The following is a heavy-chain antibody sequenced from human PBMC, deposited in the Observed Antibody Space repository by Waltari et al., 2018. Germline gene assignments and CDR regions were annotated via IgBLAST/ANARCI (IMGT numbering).Heavy chain of an antibody. V-gene: IGHV3-74*01. D-gene: IGHD1-26*01. J-gene: IGHJ4*02. CDR2: INNDGRGT. CDR1: GFIFPSAW. Sequence: EVQLVEAGGGLVQPGGSLRLPCTAPGFIFPSAWLHWVRQAPGKGLVWVSRINNDGRGTSYADSVMGRFTISRDNAKDTVYLQMDSLRVEDTAVYYCVTDVETLVGRDWGQGTLVTVST. CDR3: VTDVETLVGRD.